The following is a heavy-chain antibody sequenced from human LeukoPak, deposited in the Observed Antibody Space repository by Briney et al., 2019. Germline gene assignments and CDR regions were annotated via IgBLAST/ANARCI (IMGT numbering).Heavy chain of an antibody. CDR1: GGTFSSYA. V-gene: IGHV1-69*06. CDR2: IIPIFGTA. CDR3: ARARSGCSGGSCYLKYYFDY. D-gene: IGHD2-15*01. J-gene: IGHJ4*02. Sequence: GASVKVSCKASGGTFSSYAISWVRQAPGQGLEWMGGIIPIFGTANYAQKFQGRVTITADKSTSTAYMELSSLRSEDTAVYYCARARSGCSGGSCYLKYYFDYWGQGKLVTVSS.